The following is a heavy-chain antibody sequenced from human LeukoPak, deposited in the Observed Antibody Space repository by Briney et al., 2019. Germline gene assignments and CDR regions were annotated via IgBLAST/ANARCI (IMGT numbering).Heavy chain of an antibody. J-gene: IGHJ4*02. CDR3: ARVRDCGGDCYDVY. CDR2: INPNSGGT. D-gene: IGHD2-21*02. Sequence: ASVKVSCKASGYTFTGYYMHWVRQAPGQGLEWMGWINPNSGGTNYAQKFQGRVTMTRDTSTSTVYMELSSLRSEDTAVYYCARVRDCGGDCYDVYWGQGTLVTVSS. V-gene: IGHV1-2*02. CDR1: GYTFTGYY.